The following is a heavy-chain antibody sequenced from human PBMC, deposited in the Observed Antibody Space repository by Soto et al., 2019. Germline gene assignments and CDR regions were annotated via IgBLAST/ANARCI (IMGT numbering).Heavy chain of an antibody. CDR3: ARDPFLWFGELLGDY. V-gene: IGHV3-48*02. J-gene: IGHJ4*02. CDR1: GFTFSSYS. CDR2: ISSSSSTI. Sequence: GGSLRLSCAASGFTFSSYSMNWVRQAPGKGLEWVSYISSSSSTIYYADSVKGRFTISRDNAKNSLYLQMNSLRDKDTAVYYCARDPFLWFGELLGDYWGQGTLLTVSS. D-gene: IGHD3-10*01.